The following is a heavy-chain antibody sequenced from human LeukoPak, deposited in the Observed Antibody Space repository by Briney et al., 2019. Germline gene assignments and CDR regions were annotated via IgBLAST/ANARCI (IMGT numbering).Heavy chain of an antibody. CDR1: GFTVSSNY. CDR2: IYSGGST. CDR3: AREISRTGAFDI. J-gene: IGHJ3*02. V-gene: IGHV3-53*05. D-gene: IGHD3-3*02. Sequence: GGSLRLSCAASGFTVSSNYMSWVRQAPGKGLEWVSVIYSGGSTYYADSVKGRFIISRDNSKNTLYLQMNSLRAEDTAVYYCAREISRTGAFDIWGQGTMVTVSS.